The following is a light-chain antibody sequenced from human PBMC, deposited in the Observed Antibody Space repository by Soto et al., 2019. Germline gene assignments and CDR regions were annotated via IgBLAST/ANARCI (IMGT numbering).Light chain of an antibody. CDR3: QMYNNWVGT. V-gene: IGKV3-15*01. CDR1: QSISSN. Sequence: EIVMTQSPAILSVSPGERATLSCRANQSISSNLAWYQQKPGQAPRLLIYGAATRATGIPARFSGSGSGTDFTLTINILQSEDFAVYYCQMYNNWVGTFGGGTKVEIK. CDR2: GAA. J-gene: IGKJ4*01.